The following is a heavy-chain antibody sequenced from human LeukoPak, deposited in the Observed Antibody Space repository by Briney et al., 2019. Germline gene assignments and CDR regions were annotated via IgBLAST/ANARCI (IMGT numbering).Heavy chain of an antibody. CDR3: AKEPGAFDI. CDR2: IWYDGSNK. Sequence: GGSLRLSCAASGFTFSSYGMHWVRQAPGKGLEWVAVIWYDGSNKYYADSVKGRFTISRDNSKNTLYLQMNSLRAEDTAVYYCAKEPGAFDIWGPGTMVTVSS. J-gene: IGHJ3*02. CDR1: GFTFSSYG. V-gene: IGHV3-33*06.